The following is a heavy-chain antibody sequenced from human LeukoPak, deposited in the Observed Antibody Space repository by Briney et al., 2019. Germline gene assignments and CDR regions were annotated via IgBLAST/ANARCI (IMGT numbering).Heavy chain of an antibody. CDR3: ASPPRYSSELDY. V-gene: IGHV4-39*01. CDR2: IYYSGST. CDR1: GGSISSSSYY. Sequence: SETLSLTCTVSGGSISSSSYYWGWIRQPPGKGLEWIGSIYYSGSTYYNPSLKSRVTISVDTSKNQFSLKLSSVTAADTAVYYCASPPRYSSELDYWGQGTLVTVSS. J-gene: IGHJ4*02. D-gene: IGHD6-25*01.